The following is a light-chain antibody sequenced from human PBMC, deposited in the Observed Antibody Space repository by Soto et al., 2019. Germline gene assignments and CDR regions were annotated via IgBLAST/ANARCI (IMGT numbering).Light chain of an antibody. Sequence: DIQLTQSPSFLSASIGDRVTITCRASQGMSGHLAWYQQKPGKAPELLIYAADTLQSGVPSRFSGSRSGTEFAHAISSLQPEDVATYYSQQFHNYPPSIFGPGTTVDIK. J-gene: IGKJ3*01. CDR3: QQFHNYPPSI. V-gene: IGKV1-9*01. CDR2: AAD. CDR1: QGMSGH.